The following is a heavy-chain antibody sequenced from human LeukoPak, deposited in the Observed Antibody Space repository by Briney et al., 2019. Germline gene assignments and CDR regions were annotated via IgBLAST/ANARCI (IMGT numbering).Heavy chain of an antibody. CDR3: AKDLGYSGYDSLDY. CDR1: GFTFDDYG. D-gene: IGHD5-12*01. CDR2: ISSSGSTI. V-gene: IGHV3-48*01. Sequence: GGSLRLSCAASGFTFDDYGMSWVRQAPGKGLEWVSYISSSGSTIYYADSVRGRFTISRDNSKNTLYLQMNSLRAEDTAVYYCAKDLGYSGYDSLDYWGQGTLVTVSS. J-gene: IGHJ4*02.